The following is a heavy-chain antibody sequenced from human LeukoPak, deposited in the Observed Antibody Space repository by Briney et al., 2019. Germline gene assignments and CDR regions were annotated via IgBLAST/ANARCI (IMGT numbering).Heavy chain of an antibody. V-gene: IGHV3-23*01. CDR3: ARLAAGTGDWFDP. CDR1: GFTFSSYA. CDR2: ISGSCGST. D-gene: IGHD6-13*01. Sequence: GGSLRLSWAASGFTFSSYAMSWGRQAPGKGLEWVSAISGSCGSTYYADSVKGRFTISRDNSKNPLYLQMNSLRAEDTAVYYCARLAAGTGDWFDPWGQGTLVTVSS. J-gene: IGHJ5*02.